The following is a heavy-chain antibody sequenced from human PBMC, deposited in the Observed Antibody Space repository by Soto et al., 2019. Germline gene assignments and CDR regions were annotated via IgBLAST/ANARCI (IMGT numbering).Heavy chain of an antibody. Sequence: VKVSCKASGGTFSSYAFSWVRQAPGQGLEWMGGIIPMFGSSTYAQKFRGRVTITADESTSTAYMDLSSLRSEDSADYYCARGTRDCSTTSCHSPQGYFRHDMDVWGPGTTVTVSS. CDR1: GGTFSSYA. V-gene: IGHV1-69*13. CDR2: IIPMFGSS. D-gene: IGHD2-2*01. J-gene: IGHJ6*02. CDR3: ARGTRDCSTTSCHSPQGYFRHDMDV.